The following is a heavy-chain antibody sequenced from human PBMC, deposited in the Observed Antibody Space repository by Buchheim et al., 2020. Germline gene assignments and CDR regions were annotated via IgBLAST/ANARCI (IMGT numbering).Heavy chain of an antibody. V-gene: IGHV3-49*04. CDR3: TSGLHHYYDSSGRRFDP. CDR1: GFTFGDYA. D-gene: IGHD3-22*01. J-gene: IGHJ5*02. Sequence: EVQLVESGGGLVQPGRSLRLSCTASGFTFGDYAMSWVRQAPGKGLEWVGFIRSKAYGGTTEYAASVKGRFTISRDDSKSIAYLQMNSLKTEDTAVYYCTSGLHHYYDSSGRRFDPWGQGTL. CDR2: IRSKAYGGTT.